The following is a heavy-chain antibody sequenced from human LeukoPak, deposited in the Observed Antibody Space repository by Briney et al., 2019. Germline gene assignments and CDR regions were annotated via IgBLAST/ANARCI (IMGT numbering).Heavy chain of an antibody. V-gene: IGHV3-11*04. CDR2: IRSTGSST. J-gene: IGHJ5*02. D-gene: IGHD3-3*01. Sequence: GGSLRLSCTASGFTFRDYYVTWIRQAPGKGLEWVSYIRSTGSSTAYADSVKGRFAISRDNAKNSLYLQMNGLRVDDTAIYYCARVYYASWSGQPLSQHWLDPWGQGTLVTVSS. CDR1: GFTFRDYY. CDR3: ARVYYASWSGQPLSQHWLDP.